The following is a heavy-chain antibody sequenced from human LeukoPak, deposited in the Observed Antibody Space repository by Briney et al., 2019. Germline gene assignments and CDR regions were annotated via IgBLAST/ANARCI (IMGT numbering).Heavy chain of an antibody. CDR2: IYPGDSDT. CDR3: ARADEDYYFDY. Sequence: GESLKISCQGSGCIFTSYWIGWVRPVPGKGLEWMGIIYPGDSDTRYSPSFQGQVTISADKSINTAYLQWSSLKASDSAMYYCARADEDYYFDYWGQGTLVTVSS. V-gene: IGHV5-51*01. D-gene: IGHD3/OR15-3a*01. J-gene: IGHJ4*02. CDR1: GCIFTSYW.